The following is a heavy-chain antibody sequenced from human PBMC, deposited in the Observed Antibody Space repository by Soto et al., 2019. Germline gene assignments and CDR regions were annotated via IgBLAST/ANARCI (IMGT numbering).Heavy chain of an antibody. Sequence: GGSLRLSCAASGFTFSSYGMHWVRQAPGKGLEWVAVISYDGSNKYYADSVKGRFTISRDNSKNTLYLQMNSLRAEDTAVYYCAKDSIIAAALEPWGQGTLVTVSS. D-gene: IGHD6-13*01. CDR3: AKDSIIAAALEP. CDR1: GFTFSSYG. J-gene: IGHJ5*02. V-gene: IGHV3-30*18. CDR2: ISYDGSNK.